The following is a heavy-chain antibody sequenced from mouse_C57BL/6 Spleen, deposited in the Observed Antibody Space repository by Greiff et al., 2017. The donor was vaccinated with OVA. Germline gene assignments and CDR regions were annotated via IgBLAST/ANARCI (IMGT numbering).Heavy chain of an antibody. CDR3: ARATVVAPNFDY. CDR1: GYTFTDYY. D-gene: IGHD1-1*01. J-gene: IGHJ2*01. CDR2: INPNNGGT. Sequence: VQLKESGPELVKPGASVKISCKASGYTFTDYYMNWVKQSHGKSLEWIGDINPNNGGTSYNQKFKGKATLTVDKSSSTAYMELRSLTSEDSAVYYCARATVVAPNFDYWGQGTTLTVSS. V-gene: IGHV1-26*01.